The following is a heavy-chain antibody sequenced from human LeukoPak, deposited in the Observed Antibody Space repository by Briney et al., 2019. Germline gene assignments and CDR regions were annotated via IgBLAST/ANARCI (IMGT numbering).Heavy chain of an antibody. J-gene: IGHJ6*04. Sequence: GGSLRLSCAASGFTFSVCGMHWVRQAPGKGLVWVSHIDGYGTTANYADSVKGRFTSSRDKAKNTVSLEMHSLRAEDTAVYFCVRDIPGNGWNGMDVWGKGTTVTVSS. D-gene: IGHD2-21*01. CDR3: VRDIPGNGWNGMDV. V-gene: IGHV3-74*01. CDR1: GFTFSVCG. CDR2: IDGYGTTA.